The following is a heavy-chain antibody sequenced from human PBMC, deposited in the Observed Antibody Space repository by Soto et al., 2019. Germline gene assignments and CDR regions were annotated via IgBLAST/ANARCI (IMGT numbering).Heavy chain of an antibody. CDR1: GFSLSTNGTR. V-gene: IGHV2-70*04. J-gene: IGHJ4*02. Sequence: SGPTLVNPTQTLTLTCTFSGFSLSTNGTRVSWIRQPPGKALEWLARIDWDDDKFYSTSLKTRLIISKDTSKNQVVLTMTNLDPVDTATYYCARSPRGFYDGRGYPYYFDYWGLGTLVTVSS. CDR3: ARSPRGFYDGRGYPYYFDY. CDR2: IDWDDDK. D-gene: IGHD3-22*01.